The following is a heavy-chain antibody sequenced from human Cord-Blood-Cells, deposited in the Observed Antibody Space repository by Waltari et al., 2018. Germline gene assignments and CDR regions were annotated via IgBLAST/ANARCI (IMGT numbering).Heavy chain of an antibody. Sequence: QVQLQESGPGLVKPSETLSLTCTVSGYSISSGYYWGWIRPPPGKGLEWLGSIYHSGSTYYNPSLKSRVTISVDTSKNQFSLKLSSVTAADTAVYYCARDEYCSSTSCYGVDYYYYYGMDVWGQGTTVTVSS. CDR3: ARDEYCSSTSCYGVDYYYYYGMDV. CDR1: GYSISSGYY. D-gene: IGHD2-2*01. J-gene: IGHJ6*02. CDR2: IYHSGST. V-gene: IGHV4-38-2*02.